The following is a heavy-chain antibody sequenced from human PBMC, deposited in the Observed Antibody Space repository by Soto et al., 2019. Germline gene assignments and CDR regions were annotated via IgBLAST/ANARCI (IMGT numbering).Heavy chain of an antibody. J-gene: IGHJ5*02. D-gene: IGHD4-17*01. Sequence: SETLSLTCTVSGGSISSGGYYWSWIRQHPGKGLEWTGYIYYSGSTYYNPSLKSRVTISVDTSKNQFSLKLSSVTAADTAVYYCARGGIMTTVTTSVPNWFDPWGQGTLVTVSS. CDR2: IYYSGST. V-gene: IGHV4-31*03. CDR3: ARGGIMTTVTTSVPNWFDP. CDR1: GGSISSGGYY.